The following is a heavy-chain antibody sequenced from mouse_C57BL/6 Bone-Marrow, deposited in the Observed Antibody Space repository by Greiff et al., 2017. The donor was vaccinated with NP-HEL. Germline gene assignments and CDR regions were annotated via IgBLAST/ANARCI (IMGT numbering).Heavy chain of an antibody. V-gene: IGHV1-50*01. CDR2: IDPSDSYT. CDR3: ARIHYFGSSYEAMDY. Sequence: VQLQQPGAELVKPGASVTLSCKASGYTFTSYWMQWVKQRPGQGLEWIGEIDPSDSYTNYNQKFKGKATLTVDTSSSTAYMQLSSLTSEDSAVYYCARIHYFGSSYEAMDYWGQGTSVTVSS. D-gene: IGHD1-1*01. CDR1: GYTFTSYW. J-gene: IGHJ4*01.